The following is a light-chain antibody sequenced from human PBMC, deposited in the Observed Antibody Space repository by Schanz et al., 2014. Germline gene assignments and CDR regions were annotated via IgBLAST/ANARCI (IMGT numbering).Light chain of an antibody. V-gene: IGLV2-14*02. CDR2: EAV. CDR3: SSYTSSSTLV. Sequence: QSALTQPASVSGSPGRSITISCTGTSGDVGNFNVFSWYQQHPGKAPKLIIYEAVKRPSGVSNRFSASKSGNTASLTISGLQAENEADYYCSSYTSSSTLVFGGGTKLTVL. J-gene: IGLJ2*01. CDR1: SGDVGNFNV.